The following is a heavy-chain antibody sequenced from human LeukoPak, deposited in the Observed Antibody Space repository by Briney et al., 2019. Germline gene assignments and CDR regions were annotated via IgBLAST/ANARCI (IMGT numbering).Heavy chain of an antibody. CDR2: INPNTGGT. Sequence: ASVTVSCKASGYSFKDYYIHWVRQAPGQGPEWMGRINPNTGGTIYAQKFLGRVTMTGDTSITTAYMELTSLTSGDTAVYYCTRVSIAWANLYFDYWGQGTLVTVSS. CDR3: TRVSIAWANLYFDY. V-gene: IGHV1-2*02. D-gene: IGHD1-14*01. J-gene: IGHJ4*02. CDR1: GYSFKDYY.